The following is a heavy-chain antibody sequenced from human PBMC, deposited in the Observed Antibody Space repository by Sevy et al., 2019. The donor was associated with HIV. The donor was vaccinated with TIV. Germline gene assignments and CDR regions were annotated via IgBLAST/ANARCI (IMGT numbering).Heavy chain of an antibody. CDR2: ISSSSGTR. CDR3: ASRGYCGGGSCYSGPNDY. Sequence: GGSLRLSCAASTFTFSSYSMHWVRQAPGKGLEWVSYISSSSGTRYYADSVKGRFTISRDNAKNSLFLQMNSLRDDDTAVYYCASRGYCGGGSCYSGPNDYWGQGTLVTVSS. V-gene: IGHV3-48*02. D-gene: IGHD2-15*01. CDR1: TFTFSSYS. J-gene: IGHJ4*02.